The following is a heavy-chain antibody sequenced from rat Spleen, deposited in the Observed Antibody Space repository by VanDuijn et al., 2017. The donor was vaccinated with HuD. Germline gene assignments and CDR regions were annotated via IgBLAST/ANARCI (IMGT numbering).Heavy chain of an antibody. CDR3: ARLTSVVGVLDA. V-gene: IGHV2-32*01. CDR2: IWGDGST. J-gene: IGHJ4*01. D-gene: IGHD1-1*01. Sequence: QVQLKESGPGLVQPSQTLSLTCTVSGFSLTNHHVTWIRQPPGKGLEWMGVIWGDGSTAYSSALKSRRNFSRDNSKSQVFLKMNSQQTEDTATYYGARLTSVVGVLDAWGQGASVTVSS. CDR1: GFSLTNHH.